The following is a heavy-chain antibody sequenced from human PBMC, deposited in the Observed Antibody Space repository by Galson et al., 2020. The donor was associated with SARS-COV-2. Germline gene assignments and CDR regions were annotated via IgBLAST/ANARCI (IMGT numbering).Heavy chain of an antibody. J-gene: IGHJ4*02. CDR1: GGSFTRDGYF. V-gene: IGHV4-31*03. CDR2: MFYNGDT. CDR3: AREGAGYISGWPHY. Sequence: SETLSLTCSVSGGSFTRDGYFWSWIRQHPGRGLEWIGYMFYNGDTYYNPSLKSRVSISVDASKGEISLKLTSVTDADTAVYFCAREGAGYISGWPHYWGQGTPVTVSS. D-gene: IGHD6-19*01.